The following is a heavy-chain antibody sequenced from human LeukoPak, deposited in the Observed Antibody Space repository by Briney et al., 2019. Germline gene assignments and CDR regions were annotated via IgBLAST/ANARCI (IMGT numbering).Heavy chain of an antibody. Sequence: GGSLRLSCAASGFTFSTYALSWVRQAPGKGLEWVSAISGSGGSTYYADSVKGRFTISRDNSKNTLFLEMNSLRVEDTAVYYCAKSRSYDILTGYPTFLDYWGQGTLVTVSS. CDR3: AKSRSYDILTGYPTFLDY. D-gene: IGHD3-9*01. V-gene: IGHV3-23*01. CDR1: GFTFSTYA. CDR2: ISGSGGST. J-gene: IGHJ4*02.